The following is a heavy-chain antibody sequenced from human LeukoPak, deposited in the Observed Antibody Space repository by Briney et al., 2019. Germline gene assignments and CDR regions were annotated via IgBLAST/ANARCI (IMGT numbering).Heavy chain of an antibody. J-gene: IGHJ4*02. Sequence: GGSLRLSCAASGFTFSSYWMSWVRQAPGKGLEWVANIKQDGSEKYYVDSVKGRFTISRDNAKNSLYLQMNSLRAEDTALYYCARDLGGYSSSPKDYWGQGTLVTVSS. D-gene: IGHD6-13*01. V-gene: IGHV3-7*03. CDR1: GFTFSSYW. CDR3: ARDLGGYSSSPKDY. CDR2: IKQDGSEK.